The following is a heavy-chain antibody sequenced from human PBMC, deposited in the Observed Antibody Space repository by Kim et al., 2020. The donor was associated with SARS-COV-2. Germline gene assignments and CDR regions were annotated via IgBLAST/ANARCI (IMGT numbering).Heavy chain of an antibody. Sequence: TIYAQKFQCRVTMTEDTSTDTAYMELSSLRSEDTAVYYCATAEFDWYFDLWGRGTLVTVSS. CDR2: T. V-gene: IGHV1-24*01. CDR3: ATAEFDWYFDL. D-gene: IGHD3-10*01. J-gene: IGHJ2*01.